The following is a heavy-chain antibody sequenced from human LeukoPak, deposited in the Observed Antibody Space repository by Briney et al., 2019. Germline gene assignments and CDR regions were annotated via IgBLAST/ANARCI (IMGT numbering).Heavy chain of an antibody. CDR1: GYSISSGYY. V-gene: IGHV4-38-2*02. CDR3: TGNYYGSGSYADFDY. Sequence: SETLSLTCTVSGYSISSGYYWDWIRQPPGKGLEWIGTLSHSGSSYYNPSLKSRVTISVDTSKNQFSLKLSSVTAADTAVYYCTGNYYGSGSYADFDYWGQGTLVTVSS. J-gene: IGHJ4*02. D-gene: IGHD3-10*01. CDR2: LSHSGSS.